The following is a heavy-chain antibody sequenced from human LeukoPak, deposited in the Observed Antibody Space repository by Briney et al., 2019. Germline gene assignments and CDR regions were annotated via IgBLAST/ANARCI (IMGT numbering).Heavy chain of an antibody. J-gene: IGHJ4*02. CDR1: GFTFSSYS. D-gene: IGHD2-21*01. Sequence: PGGSLRLSCAASGFTFSSYSMNWVRQAPGKGLEWVSYISSSSSTIYYADPVKGRFTISRDNAKNSLYLQMNSLRAEDTAVYSCARWGLSYTIDYWGQGTLVTVSS. CDR3: ARWGLSYTIDY. CDR2: ISSSSSTI. V-gene: IGHV3-48*04.